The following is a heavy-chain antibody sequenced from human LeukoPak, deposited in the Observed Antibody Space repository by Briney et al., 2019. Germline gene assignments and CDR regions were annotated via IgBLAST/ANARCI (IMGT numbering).Heavy chain of an antibody. CDR3: ARDYPPD. CDR2: INSDGKTT. Sequence: GGSLRLSCAASGFTFSNSWMHWVRQAPGKGLVWVSRINSDGKTTTYADSVKGRFTISRDNAQNTLYLQMNSLSAEDTAVYYCARDYPPDWGQGTLVTVSA. CDR1: GFTFSNSW. J-gene: IGHJ4*02. V-gene: IGHV3-74*01.